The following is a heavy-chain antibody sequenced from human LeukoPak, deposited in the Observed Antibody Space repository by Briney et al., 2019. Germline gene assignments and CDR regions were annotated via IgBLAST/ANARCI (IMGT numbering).Heavy chain of an antibody. V-gene: IGHV4-59*12. CDR1: GGSISSYY. CDR2: IYYSGST. Sequence: SETLSLTCTVSGGSISSYYWSWIRQPPGKGLEGIGYIYYSGSTNYNPALKSRVTISVDTSKNKFSMKLSSVTAADTAVYYCARDMGRYSSSWYDAFDIWGQGTMVTVSS. CDR3: ARDMGRYSSSWYDAFDI. D-gene: IGHD6-13*01. J-gene: IGHJ3*02.